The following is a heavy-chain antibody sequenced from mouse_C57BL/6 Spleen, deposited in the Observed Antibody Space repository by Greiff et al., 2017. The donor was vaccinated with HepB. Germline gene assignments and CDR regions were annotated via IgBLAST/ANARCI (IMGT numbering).Heavy chain of an antibody. Sequence: EVQRVESEGGLVQPGSSMKLSCTASGFTFSDYYMAWVRQVPEKGLEWVANINYDGSSTYYLDSLKSRFIISRDNAKNILYLQMSSLKSEATATYYCARDRDYYGSSYWYFDVWGTGTTVTVSS. V-gene: IGHV5-16*01. CDR1: GFTFSDYY. CDR2: INYDGSST. J-gene: IGHJ1*03. D-gene: IGHD1-1*01. CDR3: ARDRDYYGSSYWYFDV.